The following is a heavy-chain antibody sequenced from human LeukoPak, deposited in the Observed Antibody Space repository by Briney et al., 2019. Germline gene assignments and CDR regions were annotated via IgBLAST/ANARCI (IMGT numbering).Heavy chain of an antibody. J-gene: IGHJ4*02. CDR2: IRYDGSNK. CDR3: AKDRGRGYYDSSGSRAYFDY. CDR1: GFTFSSYG. Sequence: GGSLRLSCAASGFTFSSYGMHWVRQAPGKGLEWVAFIRYDGSNKYYADSVKGRFTISRDNSKNTLYLQMNSLRAEDTAVYYCAKDRGRGYYDSSGSRAYFDYWGQGTLVTVSS. V-gene: IGHV3-30*02. D-gene: IGHD3-22*01.